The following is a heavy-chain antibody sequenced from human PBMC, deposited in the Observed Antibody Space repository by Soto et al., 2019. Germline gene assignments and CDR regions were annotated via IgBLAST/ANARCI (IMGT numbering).Heavy chain of an antibody. CDR3: AKGRAVYSSGWYYEFDY. CDR1: GFTFSSYA. D-gene: IGHD6-19*01. CDR2: ISGSGGST. Sequence: EVQLLESGGGLVQPGGSLRLSCAASGFTFSSYAMSWVRQAPGKGLEWVSAISGSGGSTYYADSVKGRFTISRDNSKNTLYLQMNSLRAEDTAVYYCAKGRAVYSSGWYYEFDYWGQGTLVTVSS. V-gene: IGHV3-23*01. J-gene: IGHJ4*02.